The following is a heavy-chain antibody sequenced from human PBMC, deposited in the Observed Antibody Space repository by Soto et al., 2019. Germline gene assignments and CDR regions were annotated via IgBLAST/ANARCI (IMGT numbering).Heavy chain of an antibody. D-gene: IGHD2-8*01. CDR1: GLTFSSYA. J-gene: IGHJ5*02. Sequence: GGSLRLSCAASGLTFSSYAMSWVRQAPGKGLEWVSAISGSGGSTYYADSVKGRFTISRDNSKNTLYLQMNSLRAEDTAVYYCAKGNDCTNGVCDPYNWFDPWGQGTLVTVSS. CDR3: AKGNDCTNGVCDPYNWFDP. V-gene: IGHV3-23*01. CDR2: ISGSGGST.